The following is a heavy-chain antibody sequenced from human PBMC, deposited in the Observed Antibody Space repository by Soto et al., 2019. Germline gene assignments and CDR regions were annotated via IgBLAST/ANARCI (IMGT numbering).Heavy chain of an antibody. CDR1: GYPVTAYY. J-gene: IGHJ3*02. Sequence: QLHLVQSGAVVKKPGASVTVSCSASGYPVTAYYMHWVRQAPGRGLEWMGGINPATGAAKYTQTFQGKVNMSRDTSTGTVFLELSGLTSEDTSVFSCARGGGVGVAGSAAFDMWGQGTLVTVSS. V-gene: IGHV1-2*02. CDR3: ARGGGVGVAGSAAFDM. CDR2: INPATGAA. D-gene: IGHD3-3*01.